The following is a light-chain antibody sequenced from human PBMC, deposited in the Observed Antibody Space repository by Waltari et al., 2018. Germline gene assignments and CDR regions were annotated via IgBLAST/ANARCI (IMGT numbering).Light chain of an antibody. Sequence: QSVLTQPPSASGTPGQRVPISCSGSSSNIGRDTVNWYQQPPGRAPKHLIHANDQLPSGVPDRFSGSKSGTSASLAISGLRSEDEADYHCAVWDDSLSGWVFGGGTKLTVL. J-gene: IGLJ3*02. CDR1: SSNIGRDT. CDR3: AVWDDSLSGWV. V-gene: IGLV1-44*01. CDR2: AND.